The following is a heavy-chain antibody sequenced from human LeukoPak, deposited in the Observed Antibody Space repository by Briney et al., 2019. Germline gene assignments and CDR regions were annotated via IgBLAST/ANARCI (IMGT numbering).Heavy chain of an antibody. CDR2: IYCGGST. J-gene: IGHJ5*02. CDR1: GFTVSSNY. Sequence: PWGSLRLSCAASGFTVSSNYMSWVRQAPWKGLEGVAVIYCGGSTYYAHSVKGRFTIPRDNSKNTLYLQMYSLRAEDTAVYYCARGPYYYGSGTGSGFDPWGQGTLVTVSS. CDR3: ARGPYYYGSGTGSGFDP. V-gene: IGHV3-53*01. D-gene: IGHD3-10*01.